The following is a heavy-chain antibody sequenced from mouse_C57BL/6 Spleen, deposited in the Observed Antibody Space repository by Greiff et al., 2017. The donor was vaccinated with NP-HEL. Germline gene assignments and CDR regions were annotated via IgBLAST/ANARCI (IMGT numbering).Heavy chain of an antibody. CDR1: GYTFTSYW. J-gene: IGHJ2*01. V-gene: IGHV1-64*01. D-gene: IGHD3-2*02. CDR3: AREDSSGYCFFY. CDR2: INPNSGST. Sequence: QVQLQQPGAELVKPGASVKLSCKASGYTFTSYWMHWVKQRPGQGLEWIGMINPNSGSTNYNEKFKSKATLTVDKSSSTANMQLSILTSEDCAVYYCAREDSSGYCFFYWGQGTTLTVSS.